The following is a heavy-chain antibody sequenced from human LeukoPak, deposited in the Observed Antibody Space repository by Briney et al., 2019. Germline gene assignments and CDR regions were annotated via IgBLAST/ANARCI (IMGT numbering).Heavy chain of an antibody. D-gene: IGHD3-3*02. J-gene: IGHJ3*02. Sequence: SETLSLTCAVSGYSISSGYYWGWIRQPPGKGLEWIGSFYHSGSTYYNPSLKSRVTISLDTSKNQFSLKLSSVTAADTAVYYCARHLSGSRDAFDIWGQGTMVTVSS. CDR3: ARHLSGSRDAFDI. V-gene: IGHV4-38-2*01. CDR1: GYSISSGYY. CDR2: FYHSGST.